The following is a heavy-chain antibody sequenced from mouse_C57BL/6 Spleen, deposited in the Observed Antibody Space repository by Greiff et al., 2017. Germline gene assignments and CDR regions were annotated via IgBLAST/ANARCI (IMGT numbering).Heavy chain of an antibody. CDR3: TPIYYDYVFAY. CDR2: IYPGNSDT. D-gene: IGHD2-4*01. Sequence: EVQLQQSGTVLARPGASVKMSCNTSGYTFTSYWMHWVKQRPGQGLEWIGAIYPGNSDTSYNQKFKGKAKLTAVTSASTAYMELSSLTNEDSAVYYCTPIYYDYVFAYWGQGTLVTVSA. CDR1: GYTFTSYW. J-gene: IGHJ3*01. V-gene: IGHV1-5*01.